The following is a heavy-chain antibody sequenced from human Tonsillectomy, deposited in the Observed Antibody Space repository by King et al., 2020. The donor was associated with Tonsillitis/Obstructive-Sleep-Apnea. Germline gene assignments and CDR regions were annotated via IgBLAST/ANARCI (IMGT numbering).Heavy chain of an antibody. CDR3: AGGQGRVSPVGAAGRRYFDY. J-gene: IGHJ4*02. V-gene: IGHV4-34*01. D-gene: IGHD6-13*01. Sequence: VQLQQWGAGLLKPSETLSLTCGVYGGSFSGYYWTWIRQPPEKGLEWIGEIDHTGSTNCNPSLKSRVTIAVDVSKNQFSLRLRSVTAADTAVYYCAGGQGRVSPVGAAGRRYFDYWGQETLVTVSS. CDR2: IDHTGST. CDR1: GGSFSGYY.